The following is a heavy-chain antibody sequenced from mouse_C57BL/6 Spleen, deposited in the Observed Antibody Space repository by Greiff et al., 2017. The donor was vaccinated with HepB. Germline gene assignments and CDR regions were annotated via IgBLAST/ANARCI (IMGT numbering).Heavy chain of an antibody. CDR1: GYTLTDYY. D-gene: IGHD2-3*01. V-gene: IGHV1-26*01. Sequence: VQLQQSGPELVKPGASVKISCKASGYTLTDYYMNRVKQSHGKSLEWIGDINPNNGGTSYNQKFKGKATLTVDKSSSTAYMELRSLTSEDSAVYYCARGAYDGYAYWGQGTLVTVSA. J-gene: IGHJ3*01. CDR2: INPNNGGT. CDR3: ARGAYDGYAY.